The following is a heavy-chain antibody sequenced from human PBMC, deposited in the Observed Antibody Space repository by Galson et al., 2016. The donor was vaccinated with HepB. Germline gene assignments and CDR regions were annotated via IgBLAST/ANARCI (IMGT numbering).Heavy chain of an antibody. CDR1: GFTFSDYA. J-gene: IGHJ6*04. Sequence: SLRLSCAASGFTFSDYAMTWVRQAPGKGLEWVSSISGSGSGTYTGDAVKGRFDVPRDKYKNTLFLHMKKLRAEDTDLYYCPRVSRPGISAPRYGMDVWGRGTTVTVSS. CDR3: PRVSRPGISAPRYGMDV. CDR2: ISGSGSGT. V-gene: IGHV3-23*01. D-gene: IGHD6-13*01.